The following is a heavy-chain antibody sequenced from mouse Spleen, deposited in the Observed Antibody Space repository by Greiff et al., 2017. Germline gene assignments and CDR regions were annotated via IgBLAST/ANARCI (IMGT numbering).Heavy chain of an antibody. CDR3: ARRRYWYFDV. CDR1: GYSITSGYY. Sequence: DVQLQESGPGLVKPSQSLSLTCSVTGYSITSGYYWNWIRQFPGNKLEWMGYISYDGSNNYNPSLKNRISITRDTSKNQFFLKLNSVTTEDTATYYCARRRYWYFDVWGAGTTVTVSS. V-gene: IGHV3-6*01. CDR2: ISYDGSN. J-gene: IGHJ1*01.